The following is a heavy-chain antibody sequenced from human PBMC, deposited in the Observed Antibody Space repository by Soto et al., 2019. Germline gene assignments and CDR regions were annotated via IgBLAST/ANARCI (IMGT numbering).Heavy chain of an antibody. CDR2: INPNSGGT. V-gene: IGHV1-2*02. CDR1: GYTFTGYY. Sequence: GASVKVSCKASGYTFTGYYMHWVRQAPGQGLEWMGWINPNSGGTNYAQKFQGRVTMTRDTSISTAYMELSRLRSDDTAVYYCARGFGYSYGIHYYYYGMDVWGQGTTVTVSS. J-gene: IGHJ6*02. CDR3: ARGFGYSYGIHYYYYGMDV. D-gene: IGHD5-18*01.